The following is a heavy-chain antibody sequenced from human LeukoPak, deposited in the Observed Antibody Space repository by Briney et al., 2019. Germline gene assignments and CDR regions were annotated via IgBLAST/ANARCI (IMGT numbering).Heavy chain of an antibody. Sequence: PGGSLRLSCAASGFTFSTYSMNWVRQAPGKGLEWVSYISSSSNTIYYADSVKGRFTISRDNAKNSLYLQMNSLRAEDTAVYYCARVSGWSDGFDYWGQGTLVTVSS. CDR1: GFTFSTYS. CDR3: ARVSGWSDGFDY. J-gene: IGHJ4*02. D-gene: IGHD6-19*01. CDR2: ISSSSNTI. V-gene: IGHV3-48*04.